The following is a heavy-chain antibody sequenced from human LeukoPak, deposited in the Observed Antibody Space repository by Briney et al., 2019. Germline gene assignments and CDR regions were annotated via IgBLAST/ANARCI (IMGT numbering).Heavy chain of an antibody. V-gene: IGHV3-23*01. D-gene: IGHD5-18*01. CDR2: ISGSGGST. CDR3: AKDRWIQLWLRYDYYMDV. CDR1: GFTFSSYA. J-gene: IGHJ6*03. Sequence: GGSLRLSCAASGFTFSSYAMSWVRQAPGKGLEWVSAISGSGGSTYYADSVKGRFTISRDNSKNTLYLQMNSLRAEDTAVYYCAKDRWIQLWLRYDYYMDVWGKGTTVTVSS.